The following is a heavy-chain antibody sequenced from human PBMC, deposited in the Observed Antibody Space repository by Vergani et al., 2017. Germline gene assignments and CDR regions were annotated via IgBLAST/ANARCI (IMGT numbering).Heavy chain of an antibody. J-gene: IGHJ4*02. CDR3: GRGSENYN. V-gene: IGHV3-23*04. D-gene: IGHD5-24*01. Sequence: VQLVESGGGLVKPGGSLRLSCAASGFTFSSHAMSWVRQGHGQGLEWVSSIKNTGDSTHYADSVKGRFTISRDNSKNTLYLQMNSLRVEDTAVYYCGRGSENYNWGQGTLVTVSS. CDR2: IKNTGDST. CDR1: GFTFSSHA.